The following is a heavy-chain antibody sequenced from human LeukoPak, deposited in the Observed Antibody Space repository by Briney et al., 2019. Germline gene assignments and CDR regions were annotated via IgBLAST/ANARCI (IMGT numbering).Heavy chain of an antibody. J-gene: IGHJ2*01. Sequence: SVKVSCKASGGTFSSYAISWVRQAPGQGLEWMGRIIPIPGIANYAQKFQGRVTITADKSTSTAYMELSSLRSEDTAVYYCASPEGRIAAAGTWDWYFDLWGRGTLVTVSS. CDR2: IIPIPGIA. CDR3: ASPEGRIAAAGTWDWYFDL. V-gene: IGHV1-69*04. D-gene: IGHD6-13*01. CDR1: GGTFSSYA.